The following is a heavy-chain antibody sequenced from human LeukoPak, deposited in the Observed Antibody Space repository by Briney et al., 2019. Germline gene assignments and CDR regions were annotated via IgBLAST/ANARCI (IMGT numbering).Heavy chain of an antibody. CDR3: ARFTTFYPRWFDP. CDR1: GGSISSSSYY. Sequence: SETLSLTCTVSGGSISSSSYYWGWIRHPPGKGLEWIGSIYYSGSTYYNPSLKSRVTISVDKSKNQFSLKLSSVTAADTAVYYCARFTTFYPRWFDPWGQGTLVTVSS. D-gene: IGHD2/OR15-2a*01. CDR2: IYYSGST. V-gene: IGHV4-39*07. J-gene: IGHJ5*02.